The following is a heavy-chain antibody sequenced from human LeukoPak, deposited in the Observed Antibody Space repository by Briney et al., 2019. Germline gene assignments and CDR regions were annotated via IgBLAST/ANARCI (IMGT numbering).Heavy chain of an antibody. CDR2: ISSSSSYI. J-gene: IGHJ4*02. CDR1: GFTFSSYS. Sequence: GGSLRLSCAASGFTFSSYSMNWVRQAPGKGLEWVSSISSSSSYIYYADSVKGRFTISRDNAKNSLYLQMNSLRAEDTAVYYCAKGSRAYSSSWFFDYWGQGTLVTVSS. CDR3: AKGSRAYSSSWFFDY. D-gene: IGHD6-13*01. V-gene: IGHV3-21*04.